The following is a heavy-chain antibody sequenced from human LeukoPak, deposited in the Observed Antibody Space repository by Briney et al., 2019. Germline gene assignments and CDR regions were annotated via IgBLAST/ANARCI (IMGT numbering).Heavy chain of an antibody. D-gene: IGHD6-19*01. CDR1: GYSSSRCW. CDR2: IYPGDSDT. CDR3: ARGDSGEHSSGWYLS. J-gene: IGHJ5*02. Sequence: GESLKISCNAAGYSSSRCWIGCVRQMPGKGLEWMGIIYPGDSDTRYSPSFQGQVTISADKSISTAYLQWSSLQASDTAMYYCARGDSGEHSSGWYLSWGQGTLVTVSS. V-gene: IGHV5-51*01.